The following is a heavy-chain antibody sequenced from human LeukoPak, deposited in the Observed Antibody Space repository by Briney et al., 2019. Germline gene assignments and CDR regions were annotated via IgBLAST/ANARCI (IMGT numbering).Heavy chain of an antibody. Sequence: ASVKVSCKTSGYTFTSYGISWVRQAPGQGPEWMGWISAYNGNTNYAQKLQGRVTMTTDTSTSTAYMELRSLRSDDTAVYYCARGHLDTAIPWPNYYYYMDVWGKGTTVTVSS. V-gene: IGHV1-18*01. D-gene: IGHD5-18*01. J-gene: IGHJ6*03. CDR2: ISAYNGNT. CDR3: ARGHLDTAIPWPNYYYYMDV. CDR1: GYTFTSYG.